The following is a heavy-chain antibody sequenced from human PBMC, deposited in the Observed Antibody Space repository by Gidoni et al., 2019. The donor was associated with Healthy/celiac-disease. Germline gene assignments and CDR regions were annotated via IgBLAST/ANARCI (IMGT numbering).Heavy chain of an antibody. CDR1: GGSFSGYY. D-gene: IGHD3-22*01. J-gene: IGHJ6*03. CDR3: ARGRGYSYGQRYYYDSSGYRIYYYYMDV. CDR2: INHSGST. Sequence: QVQLQQCGAGLLKPSETLSLTCAVYGGSFSGYYWSWIRQPPGKGLEWIGEINHSGSTNYNPSLKSRVTISVDTSKNQFSLKLSSVTAADTAVYYCARGRGYSYGQRYYYDSSGYRIYYYYMDVWGKGTTVTVSS. V-gene: IGHV4-34*01.